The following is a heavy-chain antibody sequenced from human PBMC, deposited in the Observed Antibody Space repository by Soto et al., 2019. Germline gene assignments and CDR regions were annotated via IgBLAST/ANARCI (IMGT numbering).Heavy chain of an antibody. V-gene: IGHV3-23*01. CDR1: GFTFSSYA. D-gene: IGHD2-2*01. CDR3: AKDRCSTNCYARVVLAATPDY. CDR2: ISGSGGST. Sequence: EVQLLESGGGLVQPGGSLRLSCAASGFTFSSYAMSWVRQAPGKGLEWVSAISGSGGSTYYADSVKGRFTISRDNSKNTLYLQMNSLRAEDTAVYYCAKDRCSTNCYARVVLAATPDYWGQGTLVTVSS. J-gene: IGHJ4*02.